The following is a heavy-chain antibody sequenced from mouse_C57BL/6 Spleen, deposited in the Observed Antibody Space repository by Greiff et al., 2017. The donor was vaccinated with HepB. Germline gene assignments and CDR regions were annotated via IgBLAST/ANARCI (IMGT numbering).Heavy chain of an antibody. CDR3: AREGDCYGSKKLVWFAY. J-gene: IGHJ3*01. CDR2: IYPGSGST. CDR1: GYTFTSYW. V-gene: IGHV1-55*01. D-gene: IGHD1-1*01. Sequence: QVQLQQPGAELVKPGASVKMSCKASGYTFTSYWITWVKQRPGQGLEWIGDIYPGSGSTNYNEKFKSKATLTVDTSSSTAYMQLSSLTSEDAAVYYCAREGDCYGSKKLVWFAYWGQGTLVTVSA.